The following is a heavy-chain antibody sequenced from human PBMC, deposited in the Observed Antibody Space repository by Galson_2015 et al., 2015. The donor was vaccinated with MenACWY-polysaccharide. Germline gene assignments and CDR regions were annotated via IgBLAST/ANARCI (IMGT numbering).Heavy chain of an antibody. CDR1: GFAFSNYG. CDR3: AREGFCSGGTCYFYDY. Sequence: SLRLSCAASGFAFSNYGMAWVRQAPGKGLEWVSALSQTTTTYYSASVKGRFTTSRDNSKNTLYLQMNSLGVEDTAVYYCAREGFCSGGTCYFYDYWGQGILVTVSA. V-gene: IGHV3-23*01. CDR2: LSQTTTT. J-gene: IGHJ4*02. D-gene: IGHD2-15*01.